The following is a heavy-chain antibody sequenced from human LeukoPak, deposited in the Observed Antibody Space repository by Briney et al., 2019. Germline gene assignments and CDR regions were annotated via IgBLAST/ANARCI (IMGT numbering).Heavy chain of an antibody. CDR2: INPNSGGT. D-gene: IGHD2-2*01. CDR1: GYTFTGYY. CDR3: ARGDQLPPYYFDY. V-gene: IGHV1-2*02. Sequence: ASAKVSCKASGYTFTGYYMHWVRQAPGQGLEWMGWINPNSGGTNYAQKFQGRVTMTRDTSISTAYMELSRLRSDDTAVYYCARGDQLPPYYFDYWGQGTLVTVSS. J-gene: IGHJ4*02.